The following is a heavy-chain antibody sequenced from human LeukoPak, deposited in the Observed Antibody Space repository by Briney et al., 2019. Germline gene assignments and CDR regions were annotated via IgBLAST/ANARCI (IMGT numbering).Heavy chain of an antibody. J-gene: IGHJ6*02. Sequence: PGGSLRLSCAASGFTFSNYAVSWVRQAPGKGLEWVSAISGSGGSTYYADSVKGRFTISRDNSKNTLYLQMNSLRAEDTAVYYCAKDRPHIVVVPAANYYYGMDVWGQGTTVTVSS. D-gene: IGHD2-2*01. CDR1: GFTFSNYA. CDR3: AKDRPHIVVVPAANYYYGMDV. V-gene: IGHV3-23*01. CDR2: ISGSGGST.